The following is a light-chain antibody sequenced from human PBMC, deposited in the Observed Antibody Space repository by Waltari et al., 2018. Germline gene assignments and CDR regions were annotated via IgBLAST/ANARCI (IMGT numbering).Light chain of an antibody. CDR2: DVS. CDR1: SSDVGAYDF. V-gene: IGLV2-14*01. Sequence: QSALTQPASVSGSPGQSITISCTGTSSDVGAYDFVAWYQQHPGKAPKLMMHDVSNRPSGVSNRFSGSKSGNTASLTISGLQAEDEADYYCSSYTSSITVMFGGGTKVTVL. J-gene: IGLJ3*02. CDR3: SSYTSSITVM.